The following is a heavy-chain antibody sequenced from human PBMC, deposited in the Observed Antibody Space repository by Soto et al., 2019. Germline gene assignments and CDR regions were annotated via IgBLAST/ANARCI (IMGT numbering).Heavy chain of an antibody. Sequence: QVQLQESGPGLVKPSETLSLTCSVSGGSISTSYWSWIRQPPGKGLEWIGYIDYTGSTKYNPSLKSRFPRSVDTSKDQFSLKVSSVTAADTAFYYCARDFSDGCYRVFASWGKGTRSPSPQ. CDR2: IDYTGST. J-gene: IGHJ4*02. D-gene: IGHD6-19*01. CDR3: ARDFSDGCYRVFAS. V-gene: IGHV4-59*01. CDR1: GGSISTSY.